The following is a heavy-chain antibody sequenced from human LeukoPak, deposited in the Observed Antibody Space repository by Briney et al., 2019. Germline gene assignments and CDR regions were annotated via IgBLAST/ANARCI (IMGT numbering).Heavy chain of an antibody. CDR2: ISYDGSNK. Sequence: SGGSLRLSCAASGFTFSSYAMHWVRQAPGKGLEWVAVISYDGSNKYYADSVKGRFTISRDNSKNTLYLQMDSLRAEDTAVYYCATEIIRRYNGSPQDGMDVWGQGTTVTVSS. J-gene: IGHJ6*02. CDR3: ATEIIRRYNGSPQDGMDV. D-gene: IGHD1-26*01. CDR1: GFTFSSYA. V-gene: IGHV3-30-3*01.